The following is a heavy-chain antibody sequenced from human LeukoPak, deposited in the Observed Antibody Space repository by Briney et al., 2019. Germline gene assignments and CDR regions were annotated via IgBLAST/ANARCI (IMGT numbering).Heavy chain of an antibody. Sequence: PGGSLRLFCAASGLTFNHYGMHWVRQAPGKGLEWVVVIWSDGTNKYYADSVKGRFTISRDDSEKQVYLQMNSLKPEDTAVYFCARDAQRGFDYSNSLKYWGQGTPVTVST. CDR3: ARDAQRGFDYSNSLKY. CDR2: IWSDGTNK. V-gene: IGHV3-33*01. CDR1: GLTFNHYG. J-gene: IGHJ4*02. D-gene: IGHD4-11*01.